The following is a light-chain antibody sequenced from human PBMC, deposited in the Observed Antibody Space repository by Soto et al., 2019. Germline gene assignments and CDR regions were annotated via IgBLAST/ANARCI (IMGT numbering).Light chain of an antibody. CDR2: LGS. J-gene: IGKJ5*01. CDR1: QSLLHLNGNNY. Sequence: DIMMSQSPLSLPLPPGEPASISCRSSQSLLHLNGNNYLDWYLQKPGQSPQLLIYLGSNRASGVPDRFSGSGSGTDFTLKISRVEAEDVGIYYCMQALQNPVTFGQGSRLAIK. CDR3: MQALQNPVT. V-gene: IGKV2-28*01.